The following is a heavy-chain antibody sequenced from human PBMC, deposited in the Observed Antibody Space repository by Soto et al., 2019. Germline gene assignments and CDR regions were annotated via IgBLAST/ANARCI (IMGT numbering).Heavy chain of an antibody. CDR1: GGSISSGDYY. CDR3: ARDLIAAAGQYYYYGMDV. V-gene: IGHV4-30-4*01. CDR2: IYYSGST. Sequence: SETLSLTCTVSGGSISSGDYYWSWIRQPPGKGLEWIGYIYYSGSTYYNPSLKSRVTISVDTSKNQFSLKLSSVTAADTAVYYCARDLIAAAGQYYYYGMDVWGQGTTVTVSS. D-gene: IGHD6-13*01. J-gene: IGHJ6*02.